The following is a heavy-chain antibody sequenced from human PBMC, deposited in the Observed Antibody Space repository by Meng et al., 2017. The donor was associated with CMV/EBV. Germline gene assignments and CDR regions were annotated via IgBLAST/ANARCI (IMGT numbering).Heavy chain of an antibody. CDR1: GFTFSSYA. J-gene: IGHJ6*02. Sequence: GGSLRLSCAASGFTFSSYAMHWVRQAPGKGLEWVAVISYDGSNKYYADSVKGRFTISRDNSKNTLYLQMNSLRAEDTAVYYCARDITPSPVNYYYYYGMDVWGQGTTVTVSS. D-gene: IGHD3-16*02. V-gene: IGHV3-30-3*01. CDR2: ISYDGSNK. CDR3: ARDITPSPVNYYYYYGMDV.